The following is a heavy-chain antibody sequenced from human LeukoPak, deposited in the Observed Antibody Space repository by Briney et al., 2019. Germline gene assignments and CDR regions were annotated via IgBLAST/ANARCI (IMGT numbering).Heavy chain of an antibody. CDR1: GFTFSSYW. V-gene: IGHV3-74*01. Sequence: PGGSLRLSCAVSGFTFSSYWMHWVRQAPGKGLVWVSRINNDGRSTAYADSVKGRFTISRDNAENTLYLQMNSLRAEDTALYYCAREGEMATITGGPASWYFQHWGQGTLVTVSS. J-gene: IGHJ1*01. CDR3: AREGEMATITGGPASWYFQH. D-gene: IGHD5-24*01. CDR2: INNDGRST.